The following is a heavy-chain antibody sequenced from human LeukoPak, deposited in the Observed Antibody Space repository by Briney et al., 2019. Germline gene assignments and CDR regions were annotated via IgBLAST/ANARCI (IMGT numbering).Heavy chain of an antibody. Sequence: PGESLKISCKGSGYSFTSYWIGWVRQMPGKGLEWMGFIYPGDSDTRYSPSFQGQVTFSADKSISTAYLQWSSLKASDTAMYYCARTSGDNDGNALYFDYWGQGTLVTVSS. CDR3: ARTSGDNDGNALYFDY. D-gene: IGHD4-23*01. CDR2: IYPGDSDT. J-gene: IGHJ4*02. V-gene: IGHV5-51*01. CDR1: GYSFTSYW.